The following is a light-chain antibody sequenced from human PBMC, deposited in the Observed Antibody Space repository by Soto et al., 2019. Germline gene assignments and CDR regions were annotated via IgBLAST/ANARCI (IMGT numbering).Light chain of an antibody. Sequence: EIVLTQSPATLSFSPGERSTLSFWASADVSSSYVAWYQQKSGLAPRLLIHDASSRATGIPDRFSGSGSGTDFTLTISRLEPEDFAVYYCQQYGSSGTFGQGTKVDIK. CDR2: DAS. CDR3: QQYGSSGT. J-gene: IGKJ1*01. V-gene: IGKV3D-20*01. CDR1: ADVSSSY.